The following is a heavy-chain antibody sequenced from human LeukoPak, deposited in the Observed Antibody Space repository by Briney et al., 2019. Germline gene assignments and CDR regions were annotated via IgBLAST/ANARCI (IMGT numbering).Heavy chain of an antibody. CDR1: GGTFSSYA. CDR3: ASNDYYDSSGYYSDY. J-gene: IGHJ4*02. CDR2: IIPIFGTA. V-gene: IGHV1-69*13. Sequence: SVKVSCKASGGTFSSYAISWVRQALGQGLEWMGGIIPIFGTANYAQKFQGRVTITADESTSTAYMEPSSLRSEDTAVYYCASNDYYDSSGYYSDYWGQGTLVTVSS. D-gene: IGHD3-22*01.